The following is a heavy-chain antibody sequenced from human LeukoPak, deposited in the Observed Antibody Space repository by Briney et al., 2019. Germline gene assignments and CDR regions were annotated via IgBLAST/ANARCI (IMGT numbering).Heavy chain of an antibody. Sequence: GGTLRLSCAASGFTFSNYEMNWVRQAPGKGLEWVSYISSSSTTIKYADSVKGRFTISRDNAKNSLYLQMNSLRAEDTAVYYCAREGYSSSWYYFDYWGQGTLVTASS. D-gene: IGHD6-13*01. CDR1: GFTFSNYE. J-gene: IGHJ4*02. CDR3: AREGYSSSWYYFDY. V-gene: IGHV3-48*03. CDR2: ISSSSTTI.